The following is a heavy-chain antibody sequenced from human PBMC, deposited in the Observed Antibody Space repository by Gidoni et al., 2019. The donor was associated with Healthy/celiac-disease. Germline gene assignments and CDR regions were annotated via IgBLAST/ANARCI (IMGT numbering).Heavy chain of an antibody. D-gene: IGHD1-26*01. Sequence: EVQPVESGGGLVKSGGSLRLPCAASGFTFSNAWMSWVRQAPGKGLGWVGRIKSKTDGGTTDYAAPVKGRFTISRDDSKNTLYLQMNSLKTEDTAVYYCTTDIVGATNFDYWGQGTLVTVSS. CDR2: IKSKTDGGTT. V-gene: IGHV3-15*01. J-gene: IGHJ4*02. CDR3: TTDIVGATNFDY. CDR1: GFTFSNAW.